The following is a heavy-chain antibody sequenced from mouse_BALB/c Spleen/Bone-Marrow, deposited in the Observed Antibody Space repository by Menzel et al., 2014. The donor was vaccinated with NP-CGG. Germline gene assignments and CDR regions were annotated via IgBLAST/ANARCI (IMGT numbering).Heavy chain of an antibody. CDR1: EYTFTDYN. V-gene: IGHV1S29*02. CDR3: ARLGHDY. CDR2: IYPYNGGT. D-gene: IGHD4-1*01. J-gene: IGHJ2*02. Sequence: EVKLMESGPDPVKPGGSVEISCKASEYTFTDYNMHWVKQSHGKSLEWIGYIYPYNGGTGYNQKFKSKATLTVDNSSSTPYMELRSLTSEDSAFCYCARLGHDYWGQGTSLTVSS.